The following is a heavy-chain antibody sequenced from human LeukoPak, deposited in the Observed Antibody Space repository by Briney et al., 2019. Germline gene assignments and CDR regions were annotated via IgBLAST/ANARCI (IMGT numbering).Heavy chain of an antibody. CDR1: GYTFTSYD. CDR3: ARARWDSSGPYYFES. D-gene: IGHD3-22*01. Sequence: VASVKVSCKASGYTFTSYDINWVRQATGQGLEWMGWMNPNSGNTGYAQKFQGRVTITRNTSISTAYLELSSLRSEDTAVYYCARARWDSSGPYYFESWGQGTLVTVSS. V-gene: IGHV1-8*03. CDR2: MNPNSGNT. J-gene: IGHJ4*02.